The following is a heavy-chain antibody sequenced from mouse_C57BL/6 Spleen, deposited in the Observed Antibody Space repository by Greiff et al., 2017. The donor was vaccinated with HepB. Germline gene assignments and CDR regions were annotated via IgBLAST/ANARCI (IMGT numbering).Heavy chain of an antibody. J-gene: IGHJ3*01. CDR1: GYSITSGYY. Sequence: EVKLMESGPGLVKPSQSLSLTCSVTGYSITSGYYWNWIRQFPGNKLEWMGYISYDGSNNYNPSLKNRISITRDTSKNQFFLKLNSVTTEDTATYYCAREGFYYGNYVAWFAYWGQGTLVTVSA. D-gene: IGHD2-1*01. CDR3: AREGFYYGNYVAWFAY. CDR2: ISYDGSN. V-gene: IGHV3-6*01.